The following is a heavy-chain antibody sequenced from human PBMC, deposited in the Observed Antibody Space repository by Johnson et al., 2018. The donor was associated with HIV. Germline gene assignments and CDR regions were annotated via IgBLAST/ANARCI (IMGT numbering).Heavy chain of an antibody. V-gene: IGHV3-7*01. J-gene: IGHJ3*02. D-gene: IGHD3-22*01. CDR1: GFTFSSYW. Sequence: VQLVESGGGLVQPGGSLRLSCAASGFTFSSYWMSWVRQAPGKGLEWVANIKQDGSEKYYADSVRGRLTISRDNSKNTVYLQMNSLRTEDTAVYYCAKDVGNYWPDAFDSWGQGTMVTVSS. CDR3: AKDVGNYWPDAFDS. CDR2: IKQDGSEK.